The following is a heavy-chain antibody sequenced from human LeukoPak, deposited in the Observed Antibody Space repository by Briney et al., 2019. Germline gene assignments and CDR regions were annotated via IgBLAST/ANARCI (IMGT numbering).Heavy chain of an antibody. D-gene: IGHD2-21*01. CDR1: GYTFTGYY. V-gene: IGHV1-2*02. CDR3: ARDVALSQAWFDP. Sequence: ASVKVSCKASGYTFTGYYMHWVRQAPGQGLEWMGWINPNSGGTNYAQKSQGRVTMTRDTSISTAYMELSRLRSDDTAVHYCARDVALSQAWFDPWGQGTLVTVSS. CDR2: INPNSGGT. J-gene: IGHJ5*02.